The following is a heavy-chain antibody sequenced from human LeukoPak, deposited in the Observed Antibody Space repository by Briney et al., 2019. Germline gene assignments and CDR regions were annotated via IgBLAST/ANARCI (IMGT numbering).Heavy chain of an antibody. D-gene: IGHD6-19*01. CDR2: VFYNGAT. Sequence: PSETLSLTCIVSGGSISSSIYYWAWVRQSPGKGLEWIGTVFYNGATQYSPSLRSRVTISIDTSKNQFSLKLSSVTAADTAVYYCARRHSSAPYNWFDPWGQGTLVTVSS. CDR1: GGSISSSIYY. CDR3: ARRHSSAPYNWFDP. J-gene: IGHJ5*02. V-gene: IGHV4-39*01.